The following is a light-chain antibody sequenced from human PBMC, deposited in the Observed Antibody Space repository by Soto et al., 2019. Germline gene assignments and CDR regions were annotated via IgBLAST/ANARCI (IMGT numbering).Light chain of an antibody. CDR2: GAS. J-gene: IGKJ1*01. Sequence: EIVLTQSPGTLSLSPGERATLSCRASQSVSSNFLAWYQQKPGQAPRLLIYGASNRATGIPDRFSGSGSGTDFTLTISRLEPEDFAVYYCQQYGGSPRTCGQGTKLEIK. V-gene: IGKV3-20*01. CDR1: QSVSSNF. CDR3: QQYGGSPRT.